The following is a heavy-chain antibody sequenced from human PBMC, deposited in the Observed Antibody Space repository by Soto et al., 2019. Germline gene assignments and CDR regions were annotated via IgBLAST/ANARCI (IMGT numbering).Heavy chain of an antibody. Sequence: SETLSLTCTVSGGSISSSSYYWGWIRQPPGKGLEWNGSIYYSGSTYYNLSLKSRVTISVDTSKNQFSLKLSSVTAADKAVYFCARLPGYCSGDSYRIDHWGQGTLATVAS. D-gene: IGHD2-15*01. CDR1: GGSISSSSYY. V-gene: IGHV4-39*01. CDR3: ARLPGYCSGDSYRIDH. CDR2: IYYSGST. J-gene: IGHJ4*02.